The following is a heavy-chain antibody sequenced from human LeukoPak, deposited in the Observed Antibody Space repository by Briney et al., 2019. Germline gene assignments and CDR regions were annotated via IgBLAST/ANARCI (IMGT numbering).Heavy chain of an antibody. J-gene: IGHJ6*04. CDR2: INTSGNT. V-gene: IGHV4-4*07. D-gene: IGHD3-10*01. CDR3: ARDRLGFRVDV. CDR1: GDSISGFY. Sequence: SETLSLTCTVSGDSISGFYWTWIRQSAGKGLEWIGRINTSGNTNYNPSLKSRVTMSLDTSKNQFSLNMSSVTVADTAVYYCARDRLGFRVDVWGKGTTVTFSS.